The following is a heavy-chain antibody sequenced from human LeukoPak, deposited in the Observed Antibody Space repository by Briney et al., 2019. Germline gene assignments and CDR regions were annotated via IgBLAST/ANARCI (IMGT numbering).Heavy chain of an antibody. CDR2: IYYSGST. J-gene: IGHJ6*03. Sequence: SETLSLTCTVSGASIISDTYYWGWIRQPPGKGLEWIGSIYYSGSTYYSPSLKSRVTMSVDTSKNQFSLNVSSVTAADSALYYCARCGTNNRGYHYMDDWGKGTTVTVSS. CDR1: GASIISDTYY. CDR3: ARCGTNNRGYHYMDD. V-gene: IGHV4-39*07. D-gene: IGHD2/OR15-2a*01.